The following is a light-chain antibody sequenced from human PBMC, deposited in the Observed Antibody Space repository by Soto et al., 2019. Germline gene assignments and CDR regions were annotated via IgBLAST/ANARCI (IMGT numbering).Light chain of an antibody. CDR1: SSNIGSNF. J-gene: IGLJ3*02. CDR2: SIS. V-gene: IGLV1-47*02. Sequence: QSVLTQPPSASGTPGQRVTISCSGSSSNIGSNFVYWYQQFPGTAPKLLIYSISHRPSGVPDRFSGSKSGTSASLGISELRSEDEANYYCAAWDDSLSGLVFGGGTQLTVL. CDR3: AAWDDSLSGLV.